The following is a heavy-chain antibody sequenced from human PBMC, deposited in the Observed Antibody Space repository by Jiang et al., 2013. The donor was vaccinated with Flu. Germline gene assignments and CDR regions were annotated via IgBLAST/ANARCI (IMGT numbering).Heavy chain of an antibody. Sequence: PSDGSTTYAQKFQGRVTMTRDTSTSTIYMELSSLRSEDTAVYYCARESPCSGSCFSPYYFDYWGQGTLVTVSS. V-gene: IGHV1-46*01. CDR2: PSDGST. J-gene: IGHJ4*02. D-gene: IGHD2-15*01. CDR3: ARESPCSGSCFSPYYFDY.